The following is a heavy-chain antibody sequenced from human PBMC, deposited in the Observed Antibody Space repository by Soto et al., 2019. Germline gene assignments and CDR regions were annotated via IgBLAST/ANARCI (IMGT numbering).Heavy chain of an antibody. CDR2: MNPNSGNT. CDR3: ARGRALGELYPFDY. Sequence: GASVKVSCKASGYTFTTYDINWVRQATGQGLEWMGWMNPNSGNTGYVQKFQGRVTMTRNTSISTAYMELSSLRSEDTAVYYCARGRALGELYPFDYWGQGTLVTVSS. J-gene: IGHJ4*02. V-gene: IGHV1-8*01. D-gene: IGHD3-10*01. CDR1: GYTFTTYD.